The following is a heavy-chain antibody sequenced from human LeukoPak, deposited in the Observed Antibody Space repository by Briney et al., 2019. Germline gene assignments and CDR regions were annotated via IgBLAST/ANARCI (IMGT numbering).Heavy chain of an antibody. CDR3: AIAYSGTSSYHYYMDV. Sequence: GGSRRLSWEAAGFNFSTSGMHWVRQPPGRGLGWVAVMWHHGNYKYYGASVKGGSTISRDNSKNTLYLQMNSLRDEDTALYYSAIAYSGTSSYHYYMDVWGKGTTVTVSS. J-gene: IGHJ6*03. CDR1: GFNFSTSG. D-gene: IGHD1-26*01. CDR2: MWHHGNYK. V-gene: IGHV3-33*03.